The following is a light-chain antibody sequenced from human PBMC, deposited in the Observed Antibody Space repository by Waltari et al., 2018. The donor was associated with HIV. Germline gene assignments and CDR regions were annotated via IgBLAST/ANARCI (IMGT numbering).Light chain of an antibody. J-gene: IGLJ3*02. CDR1: SPTIGRNT. CDR3: ATWDDSLNGRV. CDR2: SSN. V-gene: IGLV1-44*01. Sequence: QSMLTQPPSASGTPGQRVTISCSGSSPTIGRNTVNWYQQLPGTAPKLLIYSSNHRPSGVPDRFSGSKSGTSASLAISGLQSEDEADYYCATWDDSLNGRVFGGGTKLTVL.